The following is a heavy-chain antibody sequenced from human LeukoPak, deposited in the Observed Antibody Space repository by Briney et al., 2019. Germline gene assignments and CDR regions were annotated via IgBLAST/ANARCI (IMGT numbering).Heavy chain of an antibody. J-gene: IGHJ4*02. V-gene: IGHV3-23*01. CDR3: ARRSDYGGNGNYFDY. CDR2: FSGRDSNT. CDR1: GFTFSIYG. Sequence: GGSLRLSCAASGFTFSIYGMSWVRQAPAEELEWVSTFSGRDSNTYYPDSVEGRFIIPRDNYRNTLYLQMHSLRAEDTAVYYCARRSDYGGNGNYFDYWGQGTPVTVSS. D-gene: IGHD4-23*01.